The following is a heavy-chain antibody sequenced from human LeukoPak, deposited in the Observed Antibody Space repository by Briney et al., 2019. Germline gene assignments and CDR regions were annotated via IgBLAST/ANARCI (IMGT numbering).Heavy chain of an antibody. CDR1: GYTFTGYY. V-gene: IGHV1-2*02. CDR3: ARENTVNYYYGMDV. D-gene: IGHD4-17*01. Sequence: ASVKVSCKASGYTFTGYYMHWARQAPGQGLEWMGWINPNSGGTNYAQKFQGRVTMTRDTSISTAYMELSRLSSDDTAVYYCARENTVNYYYGMDVWGQGTTVTVSS. CDR2: INPNSGGT. J-gene: IGHJ6*02.